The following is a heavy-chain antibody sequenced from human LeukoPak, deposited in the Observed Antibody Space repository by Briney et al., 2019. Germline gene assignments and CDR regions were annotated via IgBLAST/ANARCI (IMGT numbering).Heavy chain of an antibody. Sequence: GSLRPSCTASGFTFSAYAMMWVRQAPGKGPEWVSAIRGGGGSAFYADSVKGRFTISRDNSKYTLFLQMNSLRAEDTAVYYCARDPNGDYIGAFDMWGPGTMVTVSS. V-gene: IGHV3-23*01. D-gene: IGHD4-17*01. CDR2: IRGGGGSA. CDR3: ARDPNGDYIGAFDM. CDR1: GFTFSAYA. J-gene: IGHJ3*02.